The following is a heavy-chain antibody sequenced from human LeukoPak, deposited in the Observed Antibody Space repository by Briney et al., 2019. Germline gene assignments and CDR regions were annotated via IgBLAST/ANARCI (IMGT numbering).Heavy chain of an antibody. J-gene: IGHJ4*02. CDR1: GFTFSIHG. D-gene: IGHD6-13*01. CDR3: ARGLRYSSSWYNFDY. Sequence: GGSLRLSCAASGFTFSIHGMNWVRQAPGKGLEWVSYISISSTTIYYADSVKGRFTISRDNAKNSLYLQMNSLRDEDTAVYYCARGLRYSSSWYNFDYWGQGTLVTVSS. V-gene: IGHV3-48*02. CDR2: ISISSTTI.